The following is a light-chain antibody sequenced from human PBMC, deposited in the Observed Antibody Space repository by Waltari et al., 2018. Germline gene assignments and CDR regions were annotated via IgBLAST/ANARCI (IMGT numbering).Light chain of an antibody. Sequence: DVDMTQSPSSLSASIGDRITITCRASQSIIHYLNWYQQKQGKAPRLLITGASSLRGGVPSRFSGSGSETDFSLTISSLQPEDFATYYCQQTFSSPYTFGQGTKLDI. J-gene: IGKJ2*01. V-gene: IGKV1-39*01. CDR1: QSIIHY. CDR3: QQTFSSPYT. CDR2: GAS.